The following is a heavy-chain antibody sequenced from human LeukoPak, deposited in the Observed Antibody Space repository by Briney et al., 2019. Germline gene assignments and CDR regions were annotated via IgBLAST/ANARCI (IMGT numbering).Heavy chain of an antibody. CDR1: GGFVTSSPYF. CDR2: IYYSGSA. V-gene: IGHV4-39*01. D-gene: IGHD6-13*01. J-gene: IGHJ6*03. Sequence: SETLSLTCTVSGGFVTSSPYFWAWIRQPPGKGLEWIGSIYYSGSAYYSPSLQSRVTMSVDTSKNQFSLKLSSVTASDTAVYYCARQSSSQWGYYYYYMDVWGKGTTVTISS. CDR3: ARQSSSQWGYYYYYMDV.